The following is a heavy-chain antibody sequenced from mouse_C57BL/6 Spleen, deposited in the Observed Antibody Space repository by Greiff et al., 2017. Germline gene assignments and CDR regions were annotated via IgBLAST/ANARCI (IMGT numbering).Heavy chain of an antibody. CDR3: AIHDYVSDDYAMDY. CDR2: IHPSDSDI. CDR1: GYTFTSYR. J-gene: IGHJ3*01. Sequence: VQLQQPGAELVKPGASVKVSCKASGYTFTSYRMHWVKQRPGQGLEWIGRIHPSDSDINYNQKFKGKATLTVDKSSSTADMQLRSRRWEYSAVDYCAIHDYVSDDYAMDYWGQGTLVTVSA. D-gene: IGHD2-4*01. V-gene: IGHV1-74*01.